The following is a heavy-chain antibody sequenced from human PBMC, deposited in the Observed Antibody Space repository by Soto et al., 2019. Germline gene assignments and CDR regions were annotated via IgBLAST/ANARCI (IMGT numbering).Heavy chain of an antibody. CDR1: GFTFSSYA. Sequence: EVQLLESGGGLVQPGGSLRLSCAASGFTFSSYAMSWVRQAPGKGLEWVSAISGSGGSTYYADSVKGRFTISRDNSKNTLYLQMNSLRAEDTAVYYCAKGIEDIVVVVAAIGDPFDIWGQGTMVTVSS. CDR2: ISGSGGST. J-gene: IGHJ3*02. CDR3: AKGIEDIVVVVAAIGDPFDI. D-gene: IGHD2-15*01. V-gene: IGHV3-23*01.